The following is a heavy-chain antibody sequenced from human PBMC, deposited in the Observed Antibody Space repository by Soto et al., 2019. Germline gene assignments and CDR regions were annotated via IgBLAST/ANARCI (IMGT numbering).Heavy chain of an antibody. CDR3: ALEVTTVNAFDI. Sequence: PSETLSLTCTVSGGSISSGGYYWSWIRQHPGKGLEWIGYIYYSGSTYYNPSLKSRVTISVDTSKNQFSLKLSSVTAADTAVYNCALEVTTVNAFDIWGQGTMVTVSS. D-gene: IGHD4-17*01. J-gene: IGHJ3*02. CDR2: IYYSGST. V-gene: IGHV4-31*03. CDR1: GGSISSGGYY.